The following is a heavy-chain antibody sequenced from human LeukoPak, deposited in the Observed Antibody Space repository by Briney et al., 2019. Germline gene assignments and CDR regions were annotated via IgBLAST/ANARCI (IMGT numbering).Heavy chain of an antibody. V-gene: IGHV5-51*01. CDR1: GSSFTTYW. D-gene: IGHD1-26*01. CDR3: ARHQFEGSGAFDI. Sequence: GESLKISCKGSGSSFTTYWIGWVRQLPGKGLEWMGIIFPGDSDTRYSPSFQGQVTISADKSISTAYLQWSSLKASDTAMYYCARHQFEGSGAFDIWGQGTMVTVSS. J-gene: IGHJ3*02. CDR2: IFPGDSDT.